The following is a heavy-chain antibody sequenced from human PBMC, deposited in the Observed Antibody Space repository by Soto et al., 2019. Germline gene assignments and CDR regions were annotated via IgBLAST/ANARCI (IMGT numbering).Heavy chain of an antibody. CDR2: INHSGST. CDR3: ARERDYGMDV. CDR1: GGSFSGYY. Sequence: QVQLQQWGAGLLKPSETLSLTCAVYGGSFSGYYWSWIRQPPGKGLEWIGEINHSGSTNYNPSLKSRVTISVDTSKNQFSLKLSSVTAADTAVYYCARERDYGMDVWGQGTTVTVSS. V-gene: IGHV4-34*01. J-gene: IGHJ6*02.